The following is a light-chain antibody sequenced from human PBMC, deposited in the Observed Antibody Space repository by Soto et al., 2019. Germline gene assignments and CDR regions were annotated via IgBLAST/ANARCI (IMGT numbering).Light chain of an antibody. J-gene: IGKJ5*01. Sequence: IVMTQSPAXXXXXXXXXXXLSXRASQSVSSNLAWYQQKPGQAPRLLIYGASTRATGIPARFSGSGSGTEFTLTISSLQSEDFAVYYCQQYNNWITFGQGTRLEIK. CDR1: QSVSSN. CDR2: GAS. V-gene: IGKV3-15*01. CDR3: QQYNNWIT.